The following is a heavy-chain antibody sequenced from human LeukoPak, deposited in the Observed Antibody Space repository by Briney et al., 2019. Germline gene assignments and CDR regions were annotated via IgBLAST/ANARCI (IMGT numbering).Heavy chain of an antibody. V-gene: IGHV3-33*01. Sequence: GGSLRLSCAASGFTFSSYGTHWVRQAPGKGLEWVAVIWYDGSNKYYADSVKGRFTISRDNSKNTLYLQMNSLRAEDTAVYYCARDRQEGQLGYYGMDVWGQGTTVTVSS. CDR1: GFTFSSYG. J-gene: IGHJ6*02. CDR3: ARDRQEGQLGYYGMDV. D-gene: IGHD6-6*01. CDR2: IWYDGSNK.